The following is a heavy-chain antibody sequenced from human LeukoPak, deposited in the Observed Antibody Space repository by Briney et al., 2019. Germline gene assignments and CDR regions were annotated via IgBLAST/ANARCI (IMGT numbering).Heavy chain of an antibody. V-gene: IGHV1-2*02. CDR3: ARNLAYGSGFDY. CDR1: GYTFTGYY. Sequence: ASVKVSCKASGYTFTGYYMHWVRLAPGQGLEWMGWINPNSGDTNYAQDFQGRVTMTRDTSISTAYMELNRLRSDDTAVYYCARNLAYGSGFDYWGQGSLITVSS. J-gene: IGHJ4*02. D-gene: IGHD3-10*01. CDR2: INPNSGDT.